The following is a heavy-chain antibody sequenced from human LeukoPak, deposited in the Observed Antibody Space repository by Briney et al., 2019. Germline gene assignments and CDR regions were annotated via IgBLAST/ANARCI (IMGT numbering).Heavy chain of an antibody. CDR1: GGSFSGYY. CDR2: INHSGST. J-gene: IGHJ4*02. CDR3: ARGAKMYYFDY. Sequence: SETLSLTCAVYGGSFSGYYWSWIRQPPGKGLEWIGEINHSGSTNYNPSLKSRVTISVDTSKNQFSLKLSSVTAADTAVYYCARGAKMYYFDYWGQGTLVIVSS. V-gene: IGHV4-34*01.